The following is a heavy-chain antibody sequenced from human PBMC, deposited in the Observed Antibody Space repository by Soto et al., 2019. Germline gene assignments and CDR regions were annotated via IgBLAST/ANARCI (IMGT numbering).Heavy chain of an antibody. CDR2: IIPIFGTA. J-gene: IGHJ6*02. CDR1: GGTFSSYA. V-gene: IGHV1-69*13. CDR3: ARDYEIIAAVDYYGMDV. D-gene: IGHD6-13*01. Sequence: SVKVSCKASGGTFSSYATSWVRQAPGQGLEWMGGIIPIFGTANYAQKFQGRVTITADESTSTAYMELSSLRSEDTAVYYCARDYEIIAAVDYYGMDVWGQGTTVTVSS.